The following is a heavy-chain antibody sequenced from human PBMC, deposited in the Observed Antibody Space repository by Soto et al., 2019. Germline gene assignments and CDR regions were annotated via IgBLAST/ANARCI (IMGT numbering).Heavy chain of an antibody. CDR2: ISYDGSNK. J-gene: IGHJ3*02. CDR1: GFTFSSYA. V-gene: IGHV3-30*04. D-gene: IGHD6-6*01. Sequence: GGSLRLSCAASGFTFSSYAMHWVRQAPGKGLEWVAVISYDGSNKYYADSVKGRFIISRDNSKNTLYLQMNSLRAEDTAVYYCARSPREYSSSSGAFDIWGQGTMVTVSS. CDR3: ARSPREYSSSSGAFDI.